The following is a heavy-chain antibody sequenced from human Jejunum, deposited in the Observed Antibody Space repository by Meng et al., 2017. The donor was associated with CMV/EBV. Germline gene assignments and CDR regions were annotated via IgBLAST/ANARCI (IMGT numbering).Heavy chain of an antibody. Sequence: GLTFSTYSMNWVRQAPGKGLEWVSIIYGSGSTSIYAASVQGRFTISRDNSRNVVYLQMNSLRADDSGIYYCVKDRTPDGLFEFDFWGQGTPVTVSS. CDR2: IYGSGSTS. V-gene: IGHV3-23*03. D-gene: IGHD1-14*01. CDR3: VKDRTPDGLFEFDF. CDR1: GLTFSTYS. J-gene: IGHJ4*02.